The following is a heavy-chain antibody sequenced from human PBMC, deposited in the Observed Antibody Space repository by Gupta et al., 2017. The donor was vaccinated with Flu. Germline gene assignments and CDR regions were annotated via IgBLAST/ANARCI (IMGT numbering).Heavy chain of an antibody. CDR1: GGSITTDNYY. CDR2: IYYSGTT. Sequence: QLQLQGSGPGLVKPAGTLSLSCTVSGGSITTDNYYWALVRQAPGKGLKWIGTIYYSGTTYYNPSLRSRATMSLDTSRSQFSLKVWSVTAADTAVYYCAGGVGYAAFDFWGQGSLVSVSS. V-gene: IGHV4-39*01. CDR3: AGGVGYAAFDF. J-gene: IGHJ4*02. D-gene: IGHD2-2*01.